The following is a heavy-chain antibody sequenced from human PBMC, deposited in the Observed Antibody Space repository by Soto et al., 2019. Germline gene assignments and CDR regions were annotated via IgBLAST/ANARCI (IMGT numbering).Heavy chain of an antibody. D-gene: IGHD3-16*01. CDR2: INSDGSST. Sequence: PGGSLRLSCAASGFTFSSYWMHWVRQAPGKGLVWVSRINSDGSSTSYADSVKGRFTISRDNAKNTLYLQMNSLRAEDTAVYYCARELKPHSELYYYYYYMDVWGKGTTVTVSS. V-gene: IGHV3-74*01. CDR1: GFTFSSYW. CDR3: ARELKPHSELYYYYYYMDV. J-gene: IGHJ6*03.